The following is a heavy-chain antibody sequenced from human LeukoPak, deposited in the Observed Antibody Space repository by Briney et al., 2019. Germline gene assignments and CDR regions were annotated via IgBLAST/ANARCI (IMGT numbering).Heavy chain of an antibody. CDR2: INNDGSDT. Sequence: GGSLRHSCVASVFTFSSHWMHWVRQAPGTGLVWVSRINNDGSDTIYADSVKARFTISRDNAKNMLYLQMNSLRAENTAVYFFAADLPHNCFDPWGQGTLVTASS. CDR1: VFTFSSHW. V-gene: IGHV3-74*01. J-gene: IGHJ5*02. CDR3: AADLPHNCFDP.